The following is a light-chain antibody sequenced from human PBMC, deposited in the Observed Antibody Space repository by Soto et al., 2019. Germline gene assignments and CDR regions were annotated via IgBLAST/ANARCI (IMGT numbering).Light chain of an antibody. J-gene: IGKJ1*01. CDR1: QSISNSY. CDR3: QQYGSSGT. Sequence: EIVLTQSPGTLSLSPGERATLSFRASQSISNSYLAWYQQKPGQAPRLLMYGASSRATGIPDRFSGSGSVTDFTLTISRLEPEDFAVYFCQQYGSSGTFGQGTKVYIK. V-gene: IGKV3-20*01. CDR2: GAS.